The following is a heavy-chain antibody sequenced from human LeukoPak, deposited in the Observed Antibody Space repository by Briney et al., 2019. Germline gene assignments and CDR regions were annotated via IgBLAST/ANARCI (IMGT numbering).Heavy chain of an antibody. Sequence: SVKVSCKASGGTFSSYAISWVRQAPGQGLEWMGGIIPIFGTANYAQKFQGRVTITTDESTSTAYMELSGLRSEDSAVYYCARCKLFWELLNYYYMDVWGKGTTVTVSS. CDR3: ARCKLFWELLNYYYMDV. CDR2: IIPIFGTA. CDR1: GGTFSSYA. D-gene: IGHD1-26*01. V-gene: IGHV1-69*05. J-gene: IGHJ6*03.